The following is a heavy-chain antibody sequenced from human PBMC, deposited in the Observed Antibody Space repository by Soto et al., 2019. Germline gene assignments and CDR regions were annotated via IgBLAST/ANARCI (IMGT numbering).Heavy chain of an antibody. D-gene: IGHD2-21*01. CDR3: ARDGVIEQDYYYYGMDV. V-gene: IGHV1-3*05. Sequence: QVQLVQSGAEEKKPGASVKVSCKASGYTFTSYAMHWVRQAPGQRLEWMGWINAGNGNTKYSQKFQGRVTITRDTSASTADMELSSLRSEDTAVYYCARDGVIEQDYYYYGMDVWGQGTTVTVSS. CDR2: INAGNGNT. J-gene: IGHJ6*02. CDR1: GYTFTSYA.